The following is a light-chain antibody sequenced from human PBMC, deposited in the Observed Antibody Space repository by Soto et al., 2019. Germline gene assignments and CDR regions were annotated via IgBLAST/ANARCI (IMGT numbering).Light chain of an antibody. CDR2: DNN. J-gene: IGLJ1*01. Sequence: QSVLTQPPSVSAAPGQKVTVSCSGSRSNIENNYVSWYQQLPGTAPKPLIFDNNKRPSGIPDRFSGSKSGTSATLGITGLQTGDEADYYCISYTDRQSYLFGNGTKVT. V-gene: IGLV1-51*01. CDR3: ISYTDRQSYL. CDR1: RSNIENNY.